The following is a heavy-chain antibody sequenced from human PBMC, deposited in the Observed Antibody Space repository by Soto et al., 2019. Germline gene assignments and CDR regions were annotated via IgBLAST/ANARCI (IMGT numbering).Heavy chain of an antibody. D-gene: IGHD6-19*01. CDR1: GFTFSSYW. CDR2: IKQDGSGS. V-gene: IGHV3-7*04. CDR3: ARALGSGWYNYFDY. J-gene: IGHJ4*02. Sequence: GGSLRLSCAASGFTFSSYWMNWVRQAPGKGLEWVANIKQDGSGSYYVDSVKGRFTISRDNAKNSLYLQMNSLRVEDTAVYYCARALGSGWYNYFDYWGQGALVTVSS.